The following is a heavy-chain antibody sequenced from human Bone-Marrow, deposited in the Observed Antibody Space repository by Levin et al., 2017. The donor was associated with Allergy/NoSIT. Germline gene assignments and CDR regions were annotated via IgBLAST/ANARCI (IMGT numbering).Heavy chain of an antibody. CDR3: ARGVGTKRYYFDL. D-gene: IGHD1-7*01. V-gene: IGHV3-66*01. CDR1: KY. Sequence: KYMTWVRQAPGKGLEWVSIIFDDGTTHYADSVKGRFTVSRANSENTLDLQMNSLRVEDTGVYYCARGVGTKRYYFDLWGQGTLVTVSS. J-gene: IGHJ4*02. CDR2: IFDDGTT.